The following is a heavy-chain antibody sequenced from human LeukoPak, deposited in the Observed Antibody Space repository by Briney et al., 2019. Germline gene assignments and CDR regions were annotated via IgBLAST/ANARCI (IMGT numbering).Heavy chain of an antibody. J-gene: IGHJ4*02. D-gene: IGHD3-10*01. CDR2: ISGSGGST. Sequence: RPGGSLRLSCAASGFTFSSYAMSWVRQAPGKGLEWVSAISGSGGSTFYADSVKGRFTISRDNSKNTLYLQMNSLRAEDTAVYYCAKLMFGGELLCPFDYWGQGTLVTVSS. CDR3: AKLMFGGELLCPFDY. CDR1: GFTFSSYA. V-gene: IGHV3-23*01.